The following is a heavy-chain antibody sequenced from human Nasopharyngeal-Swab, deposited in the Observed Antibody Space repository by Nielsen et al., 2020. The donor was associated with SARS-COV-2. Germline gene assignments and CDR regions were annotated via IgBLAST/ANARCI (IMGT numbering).Heavy chain of an antibody. Sequence: GGSLRLSCAASGFTFSSYDVHWVRQATGKGLEWVSAIGTAGDPYYPGSVKGRFTISRENAKNSLYLQMNSLRAGDTAVYYCARASGSDAFDIWGQGTMVTVSS. CDR2: IGTAGDP. V-gene: IGHV3-13*05. J-gene: IGHJ3*02. CDR3: ARASGSDAFDI. D-gene: IGHD6-19*01. CDR1: GFTFSSYD.